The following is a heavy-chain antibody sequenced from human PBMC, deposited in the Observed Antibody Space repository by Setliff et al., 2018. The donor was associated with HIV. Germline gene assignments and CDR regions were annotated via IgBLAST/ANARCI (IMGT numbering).Heavy chain of an antibody. D-gene: IGHD3-22*01. Sequence: LRLSCAASGFTFSGYSMNWVRQAPGKGLEWVSSISSSSSYIYYADSVRGRFTISRDNAKNSLNLQMNSLRAEDTAVYYCARDPGGDTSGYLIYYYDYWGQGTLVTVSS. V-gene: IGHV3-21*01. CDR1: GFTFSGYS. CDR2: ISSSSSYI. J-gene: IGHJ4*02. CDR3: ARDPGGDTSGYLIYYYDY.